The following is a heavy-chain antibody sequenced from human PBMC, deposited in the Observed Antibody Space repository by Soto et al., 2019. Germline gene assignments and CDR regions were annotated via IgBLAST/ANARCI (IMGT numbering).Heavy chain of an antibody. J-gene: IGHJ4*02. CDR3: AKDGGFYDSSGFCFDY. CDR2: ISGSGGST. V-gene: IGHV3-23*01. D-gene: IGHD3-22*01. Sequence: PGGSLSLSCAASGFTFSSYAMSWVRQAPGKGLEWVSAISGSGGSTYYADSAKGRFTISRDNSKNTLYLQMNSLRAEDTAVYYCAKDGGFYDSSGFCFDYWGQGTLVTVSS. CDR1: GFTFSSYA.